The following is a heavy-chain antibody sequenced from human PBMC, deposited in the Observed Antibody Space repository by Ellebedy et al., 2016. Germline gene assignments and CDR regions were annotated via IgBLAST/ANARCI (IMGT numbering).Heavy chain of an antibody. V-gene: IGHV1-18*01. Sequence: ASVKVSCXASGYTFTTSGISWVRQAPGQGLEWMGWISTYNGNTNYAQKFQGRVTITADESTSTAYMELSSLRSEDTAVYYCARRVVPAGWFNPWGQGTLVTVSS. CDR1: GYTFTTSG. CDR3: ARRVVPAGWFNP. J-gene: IGHJ5*02. D-gene: IGHD2-2*01. CDR2: ISTYNGNT.